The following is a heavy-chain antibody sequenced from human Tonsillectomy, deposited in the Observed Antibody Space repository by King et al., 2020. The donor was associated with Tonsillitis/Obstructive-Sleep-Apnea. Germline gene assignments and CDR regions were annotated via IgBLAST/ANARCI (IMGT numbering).Heavy chain of an antibody. D-gene: IGHD6-19*01. CDR1: GYTFTSYA. CDR3: ARDPRVAVAGSFDY. CDR2: INTNTGNP. Sequence: EQLVQSGSELKKPGASVKVSCKASGYTFTSYAMNWVRQAPGQGLEWMGWINTNTGNPTYAQGFTGRFVFSLDTSVSTAYLQINGLKAEDTDLYYCARDPRVAVAGSFDYWGQGTLVTVSS. J-gene: IGHJ4*02. V-gene: IGHV7-4-1*02.